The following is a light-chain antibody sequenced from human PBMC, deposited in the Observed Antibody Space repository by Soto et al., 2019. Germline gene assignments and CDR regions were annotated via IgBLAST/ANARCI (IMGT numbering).Light chain of an antibody. Sequence: QSVLTHPASVPWSPGQSVTISFTATGSYLGDHRFVSWYQHHPDKAPKIIIYEVHSRPSEISIRFYGSKSGKTASLTISGIQAEDEADYYCTSYTTKNTVVFGGWTKVPVL. J-gene: IGLJ2*01. V-gene: IGLV2-14*01. CDR3: TSYTTKNTVV. CDR2: EVH. CDR1: GSYLGDHRF.